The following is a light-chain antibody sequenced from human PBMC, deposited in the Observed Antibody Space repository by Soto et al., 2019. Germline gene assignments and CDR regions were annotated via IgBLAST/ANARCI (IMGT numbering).Light chain of an antibody. V-gene: IGKV3-11*01. CDR3: QQRSNWPPP. Sequence: DIVLTQSPATLSLSPGERTTLSFRANKRVRSYLAWYQHKPGQAPRLLIYDASNRATGSPARFSGSGSGTDFHLTISILEPEDFAVYYCQQRSNWPPPFGQGTKVQIK. CDR1: KRVRSY. CDR2: DAS. J-gene: IGKJ1*01.